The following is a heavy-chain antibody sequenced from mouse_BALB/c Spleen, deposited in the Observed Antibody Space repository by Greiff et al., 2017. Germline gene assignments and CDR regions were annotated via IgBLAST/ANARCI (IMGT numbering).Heavy chain of an antibody. CDR1: GYTFTNYW. CDR3: ARHYGNYWFAY. D-gene: IGHD2-1*01. V-gene: IGHV1-63*02. CDR2: IYPGGGYT. J-gene: IGHJ3*01. Sequence: QVQLKQSGAELVRPGTSVKISCKASGYTFTNYWLGWVKQRPGHGLEWIGDIYPGGGYTNYNEKFKGKATLTADTSSSTAYMQLSSLTSEDSAVYFCARHYGNYWFAYWGQGTLVTVSA.